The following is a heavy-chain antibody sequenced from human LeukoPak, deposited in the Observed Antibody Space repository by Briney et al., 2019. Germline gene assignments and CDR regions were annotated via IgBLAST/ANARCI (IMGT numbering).Heavy chain of an antibody. Sequence: GGSLRLSCAASGFTFSSYGTHWVRQAPEKGLDWVSVISGSAHKIRYADSVKGRFTISRDNSENIVYLQMNNLRAEDTAVYYCAGRVTGYSSGYVYWGQGTLVTVSS. CDR3: AGRVTGYSSGYVY. V-gene: IGHV3-23*01. D-gene: IGHD5-18*01. CDR1: GFTFSSYG. J-gene: IGHJ4*02. CDR2: ISGSAHKI.